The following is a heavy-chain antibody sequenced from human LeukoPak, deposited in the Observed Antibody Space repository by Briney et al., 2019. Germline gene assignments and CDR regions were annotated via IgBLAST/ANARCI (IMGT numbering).Heavy chain of an antibody. CDR2: ISSSGSTI. CDR3: AELGITMIGGV. V-gene: IGHV3-48*03. D-gene: IGHD3-10*02. Sequence: GGSLRLSCAASGFTFSSYEMNWVRQAPGKGLEWVSYISSSGSTIYYPDSVKGRFTISRDNAKNSLYPQMNSLRAEDTAVYYCAELGITMIGGVWGKGTTVTISS. CDR1: GFTFSSYE. J-gene: IGHJ6*04.